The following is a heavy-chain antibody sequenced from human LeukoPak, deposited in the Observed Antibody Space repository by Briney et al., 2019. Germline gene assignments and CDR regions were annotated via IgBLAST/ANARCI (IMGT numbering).Heavy chain of an antibody. Sequence: GGSLRLSCAASGFTFSSYSMNWVRQAPGKGPEWVSSISSSSSHIYYADSVKGRFTISRDNAKNSLYLQMNSLRVEDTAVYYCARDRGWGKGDSEWELPNHFDYWGQGTLVTVSS. CDR3: ARDRGWGKGDSEWELPNHFDY. D-gene: IGHD1-26*01. V-gene: IGHV3-21*01. CDR2: ISSSSSHI. J-gene: IGHJ4*02. CDR1: GFTFSSYS.